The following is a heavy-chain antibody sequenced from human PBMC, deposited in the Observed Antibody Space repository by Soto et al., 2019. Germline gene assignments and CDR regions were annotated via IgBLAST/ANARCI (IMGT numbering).Heavy chain of an antibody. CDR3: ARAVAARRGLDY. J-gene: IGHJ4*02. CDR2: INHSGST. D-gene: IGHD6-6*01. CDR1: GGSFSGYY. Sequence: QVQLQQWGAGLLKPSETLSLTCAVYGGSFSGYYWSWIRQPPGKGLEWIGEINHSGSTNYNPSLKSRVTISVDTSKNQFSLKLSSVTAADTAVYYCARAVAARRGLDYWGQGTLVTVSS. V-gene: IGHV4-34*01.